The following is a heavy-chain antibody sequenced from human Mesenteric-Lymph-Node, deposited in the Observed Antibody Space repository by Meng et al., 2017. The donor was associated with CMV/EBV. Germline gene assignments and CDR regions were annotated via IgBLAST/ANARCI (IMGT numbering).Heavy chain of an antibody. CDR2: IYYGGST. CDR3: ARDRVRYSDDYYYYGMDV. J-gene: IGHJ6*02. CDR1: GFTFSSYS. Sequence: ESLKISCAASGFTFSSYSMNWVRLAPGKGLEWIGSIYYGGSTYYNPSLKSRVTISVDTSKNQFSLKLSSVTAADTAVYYCARDRVRYSDDYYYYGMDVWGQGTTVTVSS. D-gene: IGHD3-9*01. V-gene: IGHV4-39*07.